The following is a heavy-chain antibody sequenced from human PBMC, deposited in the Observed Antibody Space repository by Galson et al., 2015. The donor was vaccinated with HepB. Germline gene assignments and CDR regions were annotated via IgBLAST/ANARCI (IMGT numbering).Heavy chain of an antibody. Sequence: LRLSCAASGFTFSSYAMSWVHQAPGKGLEWVSAISGSGGSTYYADSVKGRFTISRDNSKNTLYLQMNSLRAEDTAVYYCAKVGYCSSTSCYGVNWFDPWGQGTLVTVSS. J-gene: IGHJ5*02. V-gene: IGHV3-23*01. CDR3: AKVGYCSSTSCYGVNWFDP. CDR1: GFTFSSYA. D-gene: IGHD2-2*01. CDR2: ISGSGGST.